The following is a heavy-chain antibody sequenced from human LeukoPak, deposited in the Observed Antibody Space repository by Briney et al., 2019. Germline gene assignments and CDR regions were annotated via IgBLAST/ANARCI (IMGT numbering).Heavy chain of an antibody. D-gene: IGHD6-19*01. V-gene: IGHV1-18*01. Sequence: ASVKVSCKASGYPFTIHAICWGRHAPGQGLEWMGWISTYNGDTKYAQKTQGRVTMTTDSSTSTAYLEMRSLKYDDTAVYYCARDPSNTSGYYAYLDSWGQGTLVTVSS. J-gene: IGHJ4*02. CDR1: GYPFTIHA. CDR3: ARDPSNTSGYYAYLDS. CDR2: ISTYNGDT.